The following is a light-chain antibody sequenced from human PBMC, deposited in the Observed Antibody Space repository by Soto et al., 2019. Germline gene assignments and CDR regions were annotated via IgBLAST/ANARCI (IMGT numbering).Light chain of an antibody. J-gene: IGKJ1*01. CDR2: GAS. CDR3: QQYGETPWT. Sequence: EIVLTQSPGTLSLSPGERATLSCRASQSVSSSYLAWYQQKPGQAPRLLIFGASSRATGIADRFSGSGSGTDFTLTISRLEPEDFAVYYCQQYGETPWTFGQGTKVDI. V-gene: IGKV3-20*01. CDR1: QSVSSSY.